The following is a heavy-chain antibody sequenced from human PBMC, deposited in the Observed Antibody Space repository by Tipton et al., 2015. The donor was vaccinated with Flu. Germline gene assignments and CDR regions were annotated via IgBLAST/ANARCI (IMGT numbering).Heavy chain of an antibody. CDR3: ARAVGYDRGYYFDS. D-gene: IGHD2-15*01. CDR1: GYSISSGFY. CDR2: IYHSGST. J-gene: IGHJ4*02. V-gene: IGHV4-38-2*02. Sequence: SLRLSCTVSGYSISSGFYWGWIRQPPGKGLEWIGNIYHSGSTFYNPSLKSRVTISVDTSKNQFSLKLSSVTAADTAIYYCARAVGYDRGYYFDSWGQGTLVTVSS.